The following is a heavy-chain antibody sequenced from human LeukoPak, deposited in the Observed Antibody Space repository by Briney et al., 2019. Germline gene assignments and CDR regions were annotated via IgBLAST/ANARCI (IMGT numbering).Heavy chain of an antibody. V-gene: IGHV4-4*07. Sequence: SETLSLTCTVSGGSISSYYWSWIRQPAGKGLEWIGRIYTSGSTNYNPSLKSRVTISVDTSKNQFSLKLSSVTAADTAVYYCARGEQAAAGPVYYYYYGMDVWGQGTTVTVSS. CDR1: GGSISSYY. CDR3: ARGEQAAAGPVYYYYYGMDV. J-gene: IGHJ6*02. D-gene: IGHD6-13*01. CDR2: IYTSGST.